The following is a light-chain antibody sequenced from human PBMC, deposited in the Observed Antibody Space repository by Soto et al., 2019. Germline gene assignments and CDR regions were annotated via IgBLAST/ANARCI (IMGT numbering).Light chain of an antibody. Sequence: QSALTQPRSVSGSPGQSVTISCTGTSSDVGGYKYVSWYQQHPGKAPKLMIYDVSDRPSGVPDRFSGSKSGNTASLTISGLQAEDEADYYCCSYAGSYTSLFGGGTKPTVL. V-gene: IGLV2-11*01. CDR1: SSDVGGYKY. J-gene: IGLJ2*01. CDR3: CSYAGSYTSL. CDR2: DVS.